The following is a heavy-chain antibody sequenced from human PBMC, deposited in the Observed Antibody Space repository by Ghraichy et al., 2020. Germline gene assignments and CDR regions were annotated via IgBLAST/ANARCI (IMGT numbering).Heavy chain of an antibody. J-gene: IGHJ4*01. CDR2: IYSSGIT. V-gene: IGHV4-4*07. CDR1: GGSISNYY. Sequence: SETLSLTCTVSGGSISNYYWTWIRQPAGKGLEWIGRIYSSGITNYNPSLKSRVTISLDTSKNQFSLRLTSVTAADTAVYYCARGDPAFDYWGQGTLVTVSS. CDR3: ARGDPAFDY.